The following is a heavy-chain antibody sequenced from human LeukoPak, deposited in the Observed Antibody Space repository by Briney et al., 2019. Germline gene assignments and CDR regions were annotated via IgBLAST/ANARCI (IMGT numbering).Heavy chain of an antibody. CDR2: ISWNSGSL. CDR1: GFIFDDYA. CDR3: ARGLGGDQGYFDL. D-gene: IGHD3-10*01. J-gene: IGHJ2*01. Sequence: PGGSLRLSCAASGFIFDDYAMHWVRQAPGKGLEWVSGISWNSGSLAYADSVKGRFTISRDNAKNSLYPQMNSLRTEDTALYYCARGLGGDQGYFDLWGRGTLATVSS. V-gene: IGHV3-9*01.